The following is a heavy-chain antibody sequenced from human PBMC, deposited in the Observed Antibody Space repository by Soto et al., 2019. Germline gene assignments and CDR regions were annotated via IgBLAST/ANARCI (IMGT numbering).Heavy chain of an antibody. CDR2: IIPIFGTA. CDR1: GGTFSNYA. J-gene: IGHJ3*02. V-gene: IGHV1-69*01. D-gene: IGHD3-22*01. Sequence: VNVCYKGRGGTFSNYAINWVGQAPGRGREWMGGIIPIFGTANYAQKFQGRVTITADQSTSTAYMELSSLRSEDTAVYYCARDRLHYYDSSGPDAFDIWGQGTMVTVSS. CDR3: ARDRLHYYDSSGPDAFDI.